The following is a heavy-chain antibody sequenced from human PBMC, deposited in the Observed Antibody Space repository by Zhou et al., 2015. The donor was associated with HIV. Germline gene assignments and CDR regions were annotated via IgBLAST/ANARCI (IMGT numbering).Heavy chain of an antibody. CDR2: IIPVFATS. J-gene: IGHJ4*02. CDR1: GDTFNSYT. Sequence: QVQLVQSGPEVKKPGSSVKVSCKASGDTFNSYTVTWVRQAPGQGLEWMGGIIPVFATSTYAQKFQGRVTITADESTSTAYMELSSLRSEDTAVYYCARVRGKSKTDKKGYYFDYWGQGTLVTVSS. V-gene: IGHV1-69*01. D-gene: IGHD3-10*01. CDR3: ARVRGKSKTDKKGYYFDY.